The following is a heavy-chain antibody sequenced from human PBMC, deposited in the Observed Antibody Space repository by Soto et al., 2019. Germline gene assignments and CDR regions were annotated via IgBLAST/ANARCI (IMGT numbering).Heavy chain of an antibody. Sequence: QVQLQESGPGLVKPSGTLSLTCGVSGDSVSSGDWWSWVRQSPGKGLEWIGEIHHSGSTNYNPSLKSRVTISVDSSKNQFSLELYSVTAAVTAVYYCVNNRHYCLEFWGQGILVTVSS. CDR3: VNNRHYCLEF. V-gene: IGHV4-4*02. CDR2: IHHSGST. CDR1: GDSVSSGDW. D-gene: IGHD3-3*02. J-gene: IGHJ4*02.